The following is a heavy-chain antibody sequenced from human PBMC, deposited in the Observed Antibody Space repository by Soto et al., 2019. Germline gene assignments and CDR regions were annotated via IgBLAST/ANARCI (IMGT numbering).Heavy chain of an antibody. CDR3: SIHLSVSRVAAFLI. Sequence: GESLKISCQGSGYSFTSYWIGWVRQMPGKGLEWMGIIYPGDSDARYSQSFQGQVTLSSDKSISTAYLQWSSLKASHTAMYYFSIHLSVSRVAAFLIWGQGTMVPFSS. CDR1: GYSFTSYW. V-gene: IGHV5-51*01. D-gene: IGHD3-3*02. J-gene: IGHJ3*02. CDR2: IYPGDSDA.